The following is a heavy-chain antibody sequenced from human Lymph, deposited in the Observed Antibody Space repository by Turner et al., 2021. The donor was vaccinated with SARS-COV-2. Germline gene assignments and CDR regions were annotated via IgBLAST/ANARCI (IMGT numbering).Heavy chain of an antibody. CDR3: ARAAQLTVWFDP. J-gene: IGHJ5*02. V-gene: IGHV1-8*01. CDR1: GYTFTRYD. D-gene: IGHD3-9*01. Sequence: QVQLVQSGAEVKKPGASVKGSCMASGYTFTRYDINWVRQATGQGLGWMGWIDPNSGNTGYAQKFQGRVTMTRNTSISTAYMELSSLRSEDTAVYYCARAAQLTVWFDPWGQGTLVTVSS. CDR2: IDPNSGNT.